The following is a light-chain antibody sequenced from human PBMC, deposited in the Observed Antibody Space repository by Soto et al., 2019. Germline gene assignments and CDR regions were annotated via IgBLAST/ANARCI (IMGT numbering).Light chain of an antibody. Sequence: NFMLTQPHSVSGSPGKTVTISCTRSSGSIASRYVQWYQQRPGSAPTTVIYQDIRRPSGVPDRFSGSIDTSSSSASLDISGLKTGDEADYYCQSYDTSNHVVFGGGTKLTVL. V-gene: IGLV6-57*04. CDR2: QDI. CDR1: SGSIASRY. CDR3: QSYDTSNHVV. J-gene: IGLJ2*01.